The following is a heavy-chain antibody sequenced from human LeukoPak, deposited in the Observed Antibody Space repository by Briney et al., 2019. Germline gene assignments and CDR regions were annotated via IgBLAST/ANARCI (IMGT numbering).Heavy chain of an antibody. CDR3: ARAVAVTGPSTGPKRLDY. J-gene: IGHJ4*02. CDR2: IHYSGST. CDR1: GGSISGYY. Sequence: TTSETLSLTCTVSGGSISGYYWNWIRQPPGKGLEWIGYIHYSGSTNYNPSLKSRVTISLDTSKSQFSLKLSSVTAADTAVYSCARAVAVTGPSTGPKRLDYWGQGTLVTVSS. D-gene: IGHD6-19*01. V-gene: IGHV4-59*01.